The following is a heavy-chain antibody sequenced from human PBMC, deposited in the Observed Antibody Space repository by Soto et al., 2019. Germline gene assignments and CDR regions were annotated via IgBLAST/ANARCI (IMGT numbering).Heavy chain of an antibody. CDR2: IKSKTDGGTT. CDR3: TLEDYYDSSGYYSPNWFDP. V-gene: IGHV3-15*07. D-gene: IGHD3-22*01. Sequence: PGGSLRLSCAASGFTFSNAWMNWVRQAPGKGLEWVGRIKSKTDGGTTDYAAPVKGRFTISRDDSKNTLYLQMNSLKTEDTAVYYCTLEDYYDSSGYYSPNWFDPWGQGTLVTVS. CDR1: GFTFSNAW. J-gene: IGHJ5*02.